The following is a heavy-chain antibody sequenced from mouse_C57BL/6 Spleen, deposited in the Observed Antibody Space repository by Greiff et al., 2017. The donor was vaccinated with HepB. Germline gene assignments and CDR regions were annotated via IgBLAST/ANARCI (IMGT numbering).Heavy chain of an antibody. V-gene: IGHV1-52*01. CDR3: ARGGTGNDYFDY. Sequence: VQLQQPGAELVRPGSSVKLSCKASGYTFTSYWMHWVKQRPIQGLEWIGNIDPSDSETHYNQKFKDKATLTVDKSSSTAYMQLSSLTSEDSAVYYCARGGTGNDYFDYWGQGTTLTVSS. CDR1: GYTFTSYW. J-gene: IGHJ2*01. CDR2: IDPSDSET. D-gene: IGHD4-1*01.